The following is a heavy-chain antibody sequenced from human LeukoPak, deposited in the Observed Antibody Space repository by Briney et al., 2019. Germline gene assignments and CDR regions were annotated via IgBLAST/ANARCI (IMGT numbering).Heavy chain of an antibody. Sequence: PGGSLRLSCAASGFTFNDYAMSWVRQAPGEGLEWVSSLSGSGRNTYYADSVKGRFTISRDNSKNTLYLQMNSLRAEDTAVYYCATTSLPTLRPTTYYSYYMDVWGKGTTVTISS. CDR2: LSGSGRNT. J-gene: IGHJ6*03. CDR1: GFTFNDYA. CDR3: ATTSLPTLRPTTYYSYYMDV. V-gene: IGHV3-23*01. D-gene: IGHD1-26*01.